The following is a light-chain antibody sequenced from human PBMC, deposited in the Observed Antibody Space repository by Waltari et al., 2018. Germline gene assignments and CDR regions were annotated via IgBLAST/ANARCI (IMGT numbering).Light chain of an antibody. V-gene: IGLV1-40*01. CDR1: SPNIGAGYD. CDR3: QSYDSSLSGSRV. Sequence: QSVLTQPPSVSGAPGQRVTISCTGSSPNIGAGYDVHWYQHPPGTAPKLLMYGNSKRPSGVPDRFSGSKSGTSASLAITGLQAEDEADYYCQSYDSSLSGSRVFGGGTKLTVL. J-gene: IGLJ2*01. CDR2: GNS.